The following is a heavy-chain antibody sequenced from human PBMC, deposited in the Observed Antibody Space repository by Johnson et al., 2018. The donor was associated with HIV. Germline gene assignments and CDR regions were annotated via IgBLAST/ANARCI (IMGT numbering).Heavy chain of an antibody. CDR2: VYSGGTT. V-gene: IGHV3-66*02. Sequence: VQLVESGGGLVQPGGSLRLSCAASGFTVSSNYMSWVRQAPGKGLESVSVVYSGGTTHYADSVKGRSTISRDNSKNTLYLQMNSLRAEDTAVYYCTRRSPYDAFDIWGQGTMVIVSS. J-gene: IGHJ3*02. CDR3: TRRSPYDAFDI. CDR1: GFTVSSNY.